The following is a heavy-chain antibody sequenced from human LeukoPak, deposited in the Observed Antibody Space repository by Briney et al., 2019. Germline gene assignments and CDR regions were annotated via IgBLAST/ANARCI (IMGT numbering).Heavy chain of an antibody. V-gene: IGHV1-2*02. CDR1: GYTFTGHY. Sequence: ASVKVSCKASGYTFTGHYIHWVRQAPGQGLEWMGWINPNSGGTKYAQKFQGRVTMTRDTSISTAYMEMSRLRSDDTAVYYCARDLGVTGFEYFQHWGQGTLVTVSS. D-gene: IGHD3-9*01. CDR2: INPNSGGT. CDR3: ARDLGVTGFEYFQH. J-gene: IGHJ1*01.